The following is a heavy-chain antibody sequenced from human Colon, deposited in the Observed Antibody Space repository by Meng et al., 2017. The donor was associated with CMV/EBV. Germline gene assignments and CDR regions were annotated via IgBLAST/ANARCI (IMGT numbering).Heavy chain of an antibody. Sequence: SCKASGYTFTAYSIHRVRQAPGQGLEWMGRINPNSGGTNYGLKFQGRVTMTRDTSISTAYMELSWLRSDDTALYFCASELRDGDYIDFWGPGTLVTVSS. J-gene: IGHJ4*02. CDR1: GYTFTAYS. V-gene: IGHV1-2*06. D-gene: IGHD3-10*01. CDR3: ASELRDGDYIDF. CDR2: INPNSGGT.